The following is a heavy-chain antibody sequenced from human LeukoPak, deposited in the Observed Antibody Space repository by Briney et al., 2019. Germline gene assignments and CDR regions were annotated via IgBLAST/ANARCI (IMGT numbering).Heavy chain of an antibody. D-gene: IGHD3-16*01. CDR2: INPSGSAT. CDR3: ARDISEGDYAWWFDP. V-gene: IGHV1-46*01. J-gene: IGHJ5*02. Sequence: GASVKVSCKASGYTFTSYYMHWVRQAPGQGLEWMGLINPSGSATRYAQSFQGRVTMTRDLSTSTDYMELSSLRSDDTAVYFCARDISEGDYAWWFDPWGQGTLVTVAS. CDR1: GYTFTSYY.